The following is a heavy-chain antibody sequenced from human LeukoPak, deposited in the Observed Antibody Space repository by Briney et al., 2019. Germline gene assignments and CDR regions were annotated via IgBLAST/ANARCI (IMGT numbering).Heavy chain of an antibody. Sequence: SETLSLTCTVSGGSISSYYWSWIRQPPGKGLEWIGYIYYSGSTNYNPSLKSRVTISVDTSKNQFSLKLSSVTAADTAVYYCARVYYGSGSYPSDYWGQGTLVTVSS. CDR2: IYYSGST. J-gene: IGHJ4*02. D-gene: IGHD3-10*01. V-gene: IGHV4-59*01. CDR3: ARVYYGSGSYPSDY. CDR1: GGSISSYY.